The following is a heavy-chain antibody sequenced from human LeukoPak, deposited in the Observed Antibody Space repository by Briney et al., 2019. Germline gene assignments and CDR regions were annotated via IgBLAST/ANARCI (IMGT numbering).Heavy chain of an antibody. CDR2: LSGRGGGT. D-gene: IGHD3-16*02. CDR1: GFTFSSYA. Sequence: GGSLRLSCAASGFTFSSYAMSWVRQAPGKGLEGVSTLSGRGGGTYYADSVKGRFTISRDNSKTTLYLQMNSLTAEGTPGYYFAKDSSRGIVARGNWFAAWGQGTLVTVSS. CDR3: AKDSSRGIVARGNWFAA. V-gene: IGHV3-23*01. J-gene: IGHJ5*02.